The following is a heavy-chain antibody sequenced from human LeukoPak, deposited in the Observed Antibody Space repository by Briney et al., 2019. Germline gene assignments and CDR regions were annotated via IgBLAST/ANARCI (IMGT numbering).Heavy chain of an antibody. CDR2: ISGSGGSA. D-gene: IGHD3-3*01. J-gene: IGHJ4*02. Sequence: GGSLRLSCAASGFTFSTSWMSWVRQAPGKGLEWVSAISGSGGSAYYADSVKGRFTISRDNSKNTLYLQMNSLRAEDTAVYYCAKASRNYDFWSGYSDYWGQGTLVTVSS. V-gene: IGHV3-23*01. CDR1: GFTFSTSW. CDR3: AKASRNYDFWSGYSDY.